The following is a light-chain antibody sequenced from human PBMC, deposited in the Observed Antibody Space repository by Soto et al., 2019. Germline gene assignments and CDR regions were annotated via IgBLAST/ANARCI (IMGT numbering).Light chain of an antibody. CDR2: GAS. CDR1: QSVGSN. V-gene: IGKV3D-15*01. Sequence: EIVMTQSPATLSVSPGGGVTLSCRASQSVGSNLAWYQQKPGQAPRLLIYGASTRATGIPARFSGSGSGTEFTLTISSLQSEDFASYYCQQYNTYFSLTFGGGTKVDIK. J-gene: IGKJ4*01. CDR3: QQYNTYFSLT.